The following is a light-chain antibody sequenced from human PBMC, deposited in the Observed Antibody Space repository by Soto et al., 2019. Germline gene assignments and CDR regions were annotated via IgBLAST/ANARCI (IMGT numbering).Light chain of an antibody. CDR1: SSDVGSYNL. J-gene: IGLJ1*01. V-gene: IGLV2-23*01. CDR2: EGS. CDR3: CSYAGSSTYG. Sequence: QSALTQPASVSGSPGQSITISCTGTSSDVGSYNLVSWYQQHPGKAPKLMIYEGSKRPSGVSNRFSGSKSGNTASLTISGLQAEDEADYYCCSYAGSSTYGCGTGTKLTVL.